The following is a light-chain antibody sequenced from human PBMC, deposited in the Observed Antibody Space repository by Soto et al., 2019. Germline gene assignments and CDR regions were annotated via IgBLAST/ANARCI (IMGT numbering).Light chain of an antibody. J-gene: IGKJ4*01. V-gene: IGKV3-15*01. Sequence: EIVLTQSPATLSVSTGERATLSCRASQSVSSNLAWYQQKPGQAPRLLIYSASTRAPGIPGRLSGSGSGTEFPLTVSCLQSEDFAVYYCQQYNHWPPWLTFGGGTKVEIK. CDR2: SAS. CDR3: QQYNHWPPWLT. CDR1: QSVSSN.